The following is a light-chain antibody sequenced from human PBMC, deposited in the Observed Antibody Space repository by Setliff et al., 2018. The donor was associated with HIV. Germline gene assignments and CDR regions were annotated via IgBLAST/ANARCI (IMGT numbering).Light chain of an antibody. J-gene: IGLJ1*01. Sequence: QSALTQPASVSGSPGQSITISCTGNSSNVGKYDFVSWYRQYPGKAPELTIYEVTKRPSGISKRFSGSKSGSAASLTISRVEAGDEADYYCQVWDSSSDHHVFGTGTKVTVL. CDR1: SSNVGKYDF. V-gene: IGLV2-14*02. CDR2: EVT. CDR3: QVWDSSSDHHV.